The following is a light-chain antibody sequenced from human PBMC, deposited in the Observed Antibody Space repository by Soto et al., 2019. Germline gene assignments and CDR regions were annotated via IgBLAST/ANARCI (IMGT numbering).Light chain of an antibody. CDR3: QHYGSSPLT. CDR1: QSVSSSY. Sequence: EIVLTQSPGPLSLSPGERATLSCRASQSVSSSYLAWYQQKPGQAPSLLIYGASSRATGIPDSFSVSESGTGSTLTISSLEPDEFAVYYCQHYGSSPLTVGPGTRVYIK. J-gene: IGKJ3*01. V-gene: IGKV3-20*01. CDR2: GAS.